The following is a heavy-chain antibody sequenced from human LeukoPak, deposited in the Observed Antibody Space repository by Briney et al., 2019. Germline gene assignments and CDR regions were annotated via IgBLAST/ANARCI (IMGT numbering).Heavy chain of an antibody. Sequence: GGSLRLSCAASGFTFDDYGMSWVRQAPGKGLEWVSGVNWNGGSTGYADSVKGRFTISRDNAKNSLYLQMNSLRAEDTALYYCARLYSGSYGGAFDIWGQETMVTVSS. V-gene: IGHV3-20*04. CDR1: GFTFDDYG. CDR3: ARLYSGSYGGAFDI. J-gene: IGHJ3*02. D-gene: IGHD1-26*01. CDR2: VNWNGGST.